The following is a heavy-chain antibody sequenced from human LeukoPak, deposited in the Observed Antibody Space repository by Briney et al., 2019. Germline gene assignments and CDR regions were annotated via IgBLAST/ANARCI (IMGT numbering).Heavy chain of an antibody. CDR2: ISNTGSAM. V-gene: IGHV3-11*01. J-gene: IGHJ5*02. Sequence: GGSLRLSCAASGFTFSDYYMNWIRQAPGRGLGWRSYISNTGSAMYYADSVKGRFTISRDNAKNSLYLQMNSLTAEDTAIYYCASDSSGYFGPWGQGTPVTVSS. CDR3: ASDSSGYFGP. D-gene: IGHD3-22*01. CDR1: GFTFSDYY.